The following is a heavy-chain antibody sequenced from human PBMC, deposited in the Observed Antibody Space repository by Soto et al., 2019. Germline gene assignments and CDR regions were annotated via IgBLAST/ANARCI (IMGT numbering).Heavy chain of an antibody. Sequence: SETLSLTCAVHGGSLSGYYWSWIRQPPGKGLEWIGEINHSGSTNYNPSLKSRVTISVDTSKNQFSLKLSSVTAADTAVYYCARLSVREKRRLRDYWGQGSLVTVSS. CDR3: ARLSVREKRRLRDY. D-gene: IGHD3-16*02. CDR2: INHSGST. J-gene: IGHJ4*01. V-gene: IGHV4-34*01. CDR1: GGSLSGYY.